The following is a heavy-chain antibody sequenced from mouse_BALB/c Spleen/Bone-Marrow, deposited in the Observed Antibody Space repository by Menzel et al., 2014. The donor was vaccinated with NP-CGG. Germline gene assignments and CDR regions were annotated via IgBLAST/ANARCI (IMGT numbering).Heavy chain of an antibody. CDR2: IYPGDGDT. V-gene: IGHV1-80*01. J-gene: IGHJ2*01. CDR1: GYAFSRYW. D-gene: IGHD6-2*01. Sequence: VQLKESGAELVRPGSSVKISCKASGYAFSRYWISWVKQRPGQGLEWIGQIYPGDGDTNYNGKFKDKATLTADKSSSTAYMHLSSLTSEDSAVYFCARQVVHDYWGQGTTLTVSS. CDR3: ARQVVHDY.